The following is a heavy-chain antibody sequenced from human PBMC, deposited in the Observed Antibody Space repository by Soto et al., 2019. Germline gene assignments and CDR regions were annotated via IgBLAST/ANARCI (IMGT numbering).Heavy chain of an antibody. CDR3: VKEGRDVNSRGSFAL. Sequence: GGGLRLSCVAYEVTCASYDMDWVRQAPGKGLEWVSLITSGGGGANYADSVKGRFTISRDNSKNTLYLQMNSLRAEDTAIYHCVKEGRDVNSRGSFALWGRGTMVTVSS. J-gene: IGHJ3*01. CDR2: ITSGGGGA. V-gene: IGHV3-23*01. CDR1: EVTCASYD. D-gene: IGHD5-12*01.